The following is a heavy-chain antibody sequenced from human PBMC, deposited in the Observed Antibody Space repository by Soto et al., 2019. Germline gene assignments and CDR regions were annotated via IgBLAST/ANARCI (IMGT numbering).Heavy chain of an antibody. V-gene: IGHV3-23*01. J-gene: IGHJ4*02. CDR1: GFTFSSYA. Sequence: EVQLLESGGGLVQPGGSLRLSCAASGFTFSSYAMSWVRQAPGKGLEWVSAISGSGGSTYYADSVKGRFTISRDNSKNTLYLQMSSLRAEDTAVYYCAKDEAGYSSGFPPPAINYFDYWGQGTLVTVSS. CDR3: AKDEAGYSSGFPPPAINYFDY. D-gene: IGHD6-19*01. CDR2: ISGSGGST.